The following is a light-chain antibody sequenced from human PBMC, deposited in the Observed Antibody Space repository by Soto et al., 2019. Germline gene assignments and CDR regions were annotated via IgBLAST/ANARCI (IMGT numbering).Light chain of an antibody. Sequence: DIQMTQSPSTLSGSVGDRVTITCRASQTISSWLAWYQQKPGKAPKLLIYAASTLQSGVPLRFSGSGSGTDFTLTISSLQPEDFATYYCQQANSFPITFGQGTRLEIK. J-gene: IGKJ5*01. CDR1: QTISSW. V-gene: IGKV1-12*01. CDR3: QQANSFPIT. CDR2: AAS.